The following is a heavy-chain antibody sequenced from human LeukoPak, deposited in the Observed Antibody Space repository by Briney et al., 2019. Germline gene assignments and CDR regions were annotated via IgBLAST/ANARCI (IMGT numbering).Heavy chain of an antibody. CDR2: ISYDGSNK. Sequence: GGSLRLSCAASGFTFSSYAMHGGRQAPGKGLEWVAVISYDGSNKYYADSVKGRFTISRDNSKNTLYLQMNSLRAEDTAVYYCAREGCSGGSCYHSSHAFDIWGQGTMVTVSS. CDR1: GFTFSSYA. V-gene: IGHV3-30-3*01. CDR3: AREGCSGGSCYHSSHAFDI. J-gene: IGHJ3*02. D-gene: IGHD2-15*01.